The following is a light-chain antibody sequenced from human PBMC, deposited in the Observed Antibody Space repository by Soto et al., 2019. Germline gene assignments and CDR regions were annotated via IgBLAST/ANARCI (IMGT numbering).Light chain of an antibody. Sequence: DIQMTQAPSTLPASVGDRVTITCRASQSISDWLAWYQQKPGTAPKVLINHASSLQSGVPSRFSGSGSGTEFTLTISSLQPDDFATYYCQQYYTYPRTFGQGTKVDIK. J-gene: IGKJ1*01. CDR1: QSISDW. V-gene: IGKV1-5*01. CDR3: QQYYTYPRT. CDR2: HAS.